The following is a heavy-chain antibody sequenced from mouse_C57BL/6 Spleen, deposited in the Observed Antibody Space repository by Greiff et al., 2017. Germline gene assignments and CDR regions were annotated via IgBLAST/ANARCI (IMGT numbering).Heavy chain of an antibody. V-gene: IGHV7-3*01. CDR3: ASLYYCGSSYGYFDV. J-gene: IGHJ1*03. D-gene: IGHD1-1*01. Sequence: EVKLVESGGGLVQPGGSLSLSCAASGFTFTDYYMSWVRQPPGKALEWLGFIRNKANGYTTEYSASVKGRFTISIDTSQSNLYLQMNALGAEDSATYDCASLYYCGSSYGYFDVWGTGTTVTVSS. CDR2: IRNKANGYTT. CDR1: GFTFTDYY.